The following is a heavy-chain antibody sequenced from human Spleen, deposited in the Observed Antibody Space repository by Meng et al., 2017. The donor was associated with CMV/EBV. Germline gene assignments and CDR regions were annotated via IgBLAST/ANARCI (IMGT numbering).Heavy chain of an antibody. D-gene: IGHD3-10*01. V-gene: IGHV1-69*11. Sequence: SRGTLSNYAISLVRQAPGQRLEWVGSIFPTLGTTNYAQKFQGRVTITTDEPTITAYMELSSLRYEDTAVYYCARDPSGYYYYALDVWGQGTTVTVSS. CDR1: RGTLSNYA. CDR3: ARDPSGYYYYALDV. J-gene: IGHJ6*02. CDR2: IFPTLGTT.